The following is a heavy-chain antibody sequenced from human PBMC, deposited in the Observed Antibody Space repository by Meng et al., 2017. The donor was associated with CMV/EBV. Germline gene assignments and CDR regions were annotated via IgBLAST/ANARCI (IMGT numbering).Heavy chain of an antibody. D-gene: IGHD3-10*01. CDR1: GFIFSGST. Sequence: GESLKISCAASGFIFSGSTIHWVRQASGKGLEWVGRIRDKSNTYATAYLESVKGRFTLSRDDSKNTAYLQMNSLKSEDTAVYYCSRRLPSPKGSAIDIWGHGTVVTVSS. J-gene: IGHJ3*02. CDR3: SRRLPSPKGSAIDI. V-gene: IGHV3-73*01. CDR2: IRDKSNTYAT.